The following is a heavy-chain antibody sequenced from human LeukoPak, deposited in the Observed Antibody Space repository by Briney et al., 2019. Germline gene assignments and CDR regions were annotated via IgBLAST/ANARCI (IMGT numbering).Heavy chain of an antibody. CDR3: AKEGDYDFWSGHYNWFDL. CDR1: GFTFSSYA. Sequence: HPGGSLRLSCAASGFTFSSYAMSWVRQAPGKGLEWVSTISGSGGSTYYANSVKGRFTFSRDKSKNTLYLQVNSLRAEDTAMYYCAKEGDYDFWSGHYNWFDLWGQGTLVTVSS. J-gene: IGHJ5*02. D-gene: IGHD3-3*01. V-gene: IGHV3-23*01. CDR2: ISGSGGST.